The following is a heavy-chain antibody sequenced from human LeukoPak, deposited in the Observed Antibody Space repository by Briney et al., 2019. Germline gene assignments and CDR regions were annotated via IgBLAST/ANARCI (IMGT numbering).Heavy chain of an antibody. J-gene: IGHJ5*02. Sequence: SETLSLTCTVSGGSISSSSYYWGWIRQPPGKGLEWIGSIYYSGSTYYNPSLKSRVTISVDTSKNQFSLKLSSVTAADTAVYYCARTDQAPTDNWFDPWGQGNLVTVSS. V-gene: IGHV4-39*01. CDR1: GGSISSSSYY. CDR2: IYYSGST. D-gene: IGHD6-6*01. CDR3: ARTDQAPTDNWFDP.